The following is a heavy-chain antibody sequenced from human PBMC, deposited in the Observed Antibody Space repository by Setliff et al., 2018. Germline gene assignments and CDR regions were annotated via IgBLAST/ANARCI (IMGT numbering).Heavy chain of an antibody. CDR3: ARDVVSGWYRRNNYFGMDV. V-gene: IGHV3-48*03. Sequence: GGSLRLSCAASGFSLGAYEFNWVRQAPGKGLELVSYISSSGTAMYYVDSVKGRFTISRDNAKNSLYLQMNSLRVEDTAVYYCARDVVSGWYRRNNYFGMDVWGQGTTVTVSS. D-gene: IGHD6-19*01. J-gene: IGHJ6*02. CDR2: ISSSGTAM. CDR1: GFSLGAYE.